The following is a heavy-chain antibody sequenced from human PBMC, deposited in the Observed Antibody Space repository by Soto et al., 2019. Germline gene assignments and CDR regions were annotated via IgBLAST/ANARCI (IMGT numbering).Heavy chain of an antibody. CDR1: GYTFISQA. CDR2: ISTYSGNT. D-gene: IGHD3-3*01. CDR3: ATIFGVVNDY. V-gene: IGHV1-18*01. Sequence: QVQLVQSGTEVKKPGASVKVSCKASGYTFISQAISWVRQAPGQGLEWMGWISTYSGNTNYAQKFQGRVTMTADTSTSTAYMELSSLRSDDTAVYYCATIFGVVNDYWGQGTPVIVSS. J-gene: IGHJ4*02.